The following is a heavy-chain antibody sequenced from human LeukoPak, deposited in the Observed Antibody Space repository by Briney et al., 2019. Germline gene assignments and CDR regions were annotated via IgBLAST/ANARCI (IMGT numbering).Heavy chain of an antibody. CDR2: FDPEDGET. V-gene: IGHV1-24*01. CDR3: ATQGYCSSTSCYGN. Sequence: GASVKVSCKVSGYTLTELSMHWVRQAPGKGLEWMGGFDPEDGETIYAQKFQGRVTMTEDTSTDTAYMELSSLRSEDTAVYYCATQGYCSSTSCYGNWGQGTLVTVSS. D-gene: IGHD2-2*01. J-gene: IGHJ4*02. CDR1: GYTLTELS.